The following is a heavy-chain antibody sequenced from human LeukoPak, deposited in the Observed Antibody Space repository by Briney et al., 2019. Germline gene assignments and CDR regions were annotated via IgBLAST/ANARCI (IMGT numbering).Heavy chain of an antibody. CDR3: ARDPHGDYLDY. Sequence: ASVKVSCKASGYTFTSYYMHWVRQAPGQGLEWMGIINPSGGSTSYAQKFQGRVTMARDTSTSTVYMELSSLRSEDTAVYYCARDPHGDYLDYWGQGTLVTVSS. CDR2: INPSGGST. J-gene: IGHJ4*02. CDR1: GYTFTSYY. D-gene: IGHD4-17*01. V-gene: IGHV1-46*01.